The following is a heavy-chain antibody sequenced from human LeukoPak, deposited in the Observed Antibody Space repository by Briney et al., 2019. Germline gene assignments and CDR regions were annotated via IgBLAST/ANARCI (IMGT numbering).Heavy chain of an antibody. D-gene: IGHD6-19*01. V-gene: IGHV4-59*08. CDR3: ARTDSSGWYYFDY. CDR1: GGSISSYY. CDR2: IYYSGST. Sequence: SETLSLTCTVSGGSISSYYCSWIRQPPGKGLAWIGYIYYSGSTNYNPSLKSRVTISVDTSKNQFSLKLSSVTAADTAVYYCARTDSSGWYYFDYWGQGTLVTVSS. J-gene: IGHJ4*02.